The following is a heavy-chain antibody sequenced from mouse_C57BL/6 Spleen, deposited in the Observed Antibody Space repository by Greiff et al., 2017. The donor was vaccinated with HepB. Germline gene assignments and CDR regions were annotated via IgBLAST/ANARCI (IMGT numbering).Heavy chain of an antibody. D-gene: IGHD2-4*01. CDR3: ARSYYDYDAWYFDV. Sequence: VQLQQSVAELVRPGASVKLSCTASGFNIKHPYMHWVKQRPEQGLEWIGRIDPANGNTKYPPKFQGKATITADTSSNTAYRQLSSLTTEDTASDYGARSYYDYDAWYFDVWGTGTTVTVSS. CDR2: IDPANGNT. CDR1: GFNIKHPY. J-gene: IGHJ1*03. V-gene: IGHV14-3*01.